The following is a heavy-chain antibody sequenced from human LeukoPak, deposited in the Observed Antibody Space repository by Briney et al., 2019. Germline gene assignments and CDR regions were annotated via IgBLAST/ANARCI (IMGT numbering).Heavy chain of an antibody. Sequence: ASVKVSCKASGYTFTDSDINWVRQATGQGLEWMGGMNPNSGTATYAQKFQGRVTITRDTSISTAYLELGSLRSDDTAVYYCARGTNRSGFRSLYYYYYLDVWGKGTPVTVSS. CDR2: MNPNSGTA. J-gene: IGHJ6*03. D-gene: IGHD3-3*01. V-gene: IGHV1-8*02. CDR1: GYTFTDSD. CDR3: ARGTNRSGFRSLYYYYYLDV.